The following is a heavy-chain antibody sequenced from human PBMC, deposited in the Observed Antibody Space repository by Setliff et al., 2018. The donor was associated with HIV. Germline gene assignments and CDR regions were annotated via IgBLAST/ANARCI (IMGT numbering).Heavy chain of an antibody. Sequence: SETLSLTCAVFGGSFTDIGGSFTDYYWIWIRQPPGKGLEWIGEINHSGSTHYNPSLKSRVTMSVDTSKNQFSLKLTSVTAADTALYFCARYIVGYYNFWSGFKFDPWGQGTLVTVSS. CDR2: INHSGST. CDR1: GGSFTDIGGSFTDYY. D-gene: IGHD3-3*01. J-gene: IGHJ5*02. CDR3: ARYIVGYYNFWSGFKFDP. V-gene: IGHV4-34*01.